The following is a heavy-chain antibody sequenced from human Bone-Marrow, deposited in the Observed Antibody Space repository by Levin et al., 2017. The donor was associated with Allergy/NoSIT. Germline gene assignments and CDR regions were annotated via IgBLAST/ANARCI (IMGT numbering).Heavy chain of an antibody. CDR3: ARGIGYSYGSFGYEYYYMDV. CDR2: ISPSGGSR. V-gene: IGHV1-46*01. Sequence: GASVKVSCKASGNDISSHYMNWVRQAPGQGLEWMGLISPSGGSRRFAQKFEGRVTMTRDTSTSTVYLELNTLKSEDTAVYYCARGIGYSYGSFGYEYYYMDVWGEGTTVTVSS. J-gene: IGHJ6*03. CDR1: GNDISSHY. D-gene: IGHD5-18*01.